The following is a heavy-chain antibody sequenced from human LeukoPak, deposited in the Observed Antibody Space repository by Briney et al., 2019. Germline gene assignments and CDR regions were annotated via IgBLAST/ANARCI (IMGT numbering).Heavy chain of an antibody. CDR1: GFTFSSYE. CDR2: ISSSGSTI. J-gene: IGHJ4*02. D-gene: IGHD3-10*01. V-gene: IGHV3-48*03. Sequence: GGSLRLSCAASGFTFSSYEMNWVRQAPGKGLEWVSYISSSGSTIYYADSVKGRFTISRDNAKNSLYLQMNSLRAEDTAVYYCARDYLSGGGFDYWGQRTLVTVSS. CDR3: ARDYLSGGGFDY.